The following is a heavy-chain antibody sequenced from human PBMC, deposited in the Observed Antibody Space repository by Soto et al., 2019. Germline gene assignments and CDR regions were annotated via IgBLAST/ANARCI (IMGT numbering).Heavy chain of an antibody. Sequence: KVYCKASGGFNNYAISWVRQAPGQGLEWMGVFIPELGTSNYAQRFQGRVTITVDKATNTAYLNLTTLTSEDTAIYYCARTSMNRIDYWGQGNLVTVSS. V-gene: IGHV1-69*06. CDR2: FIPELGTS. CDR1: GGFNNYA. CDR3: ARTSMNRIDY. J-gene: IGHJ4*02.